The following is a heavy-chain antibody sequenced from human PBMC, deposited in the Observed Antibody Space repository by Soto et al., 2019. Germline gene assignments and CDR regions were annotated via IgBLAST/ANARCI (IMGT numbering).Heavy chain of an antibody. CDR1: GFTVSSNY. D-gene: IGHD5-12*01. CDR2: IYSGGST. CDR3: ARGSGGYSGYAQYYFDY. V-gene: IGHV3-53*04. J-gene: IGHJ4*02. Sequence: GGSLRLSCAASGFTVSSNYMSWVRQAPGKGLEWVSVIYSGGSTYYADSVKGRFTISRHNSKNTLYLQMNSLRAEDTAVYYCARGSGGYSGYAQYYFDYWGQGTLVTVSS.